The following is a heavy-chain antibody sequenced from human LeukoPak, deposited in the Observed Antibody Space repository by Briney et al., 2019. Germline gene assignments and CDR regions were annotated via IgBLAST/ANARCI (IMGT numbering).Heavy chain of an antibody. J-gene: IGHJ3*01. D-gene: IGHD5-24*01. CDR1: GFTFSNYA. Sequence: GRSLRLSCAASGFTFSNYAMHWVRQAPAKGLEWVAVISYDASNKYYADSVKGRFTISRDNSMNTVYLQMSSLRSEDMAVYYCARRQCGDRYNYSLDYWGQGTMVTVSS. CDR2: ISYDASNK. V-gene: IGHV3-30-3*01. CDR3: ARRQCGDRYNYSLDY.